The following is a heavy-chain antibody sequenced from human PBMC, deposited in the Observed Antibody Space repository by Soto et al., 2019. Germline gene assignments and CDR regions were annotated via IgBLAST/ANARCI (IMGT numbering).Heavy chain of an antibody. CDR2: IWYDGSNK. J-gene: IGHJ4*02. D-gene: IGHD1-1*01. CDR1: GFTFSSYG. CDR3: ARDPKLEHTIDY. V-gene: IGHV3-33*01. Sequence: QVQLVESGGGVVQPGRSLRLSCAASGFTFSSYGMHWVRQAPGKGLEWVAVIWYDGSNKYYADSVKGRFTISRDNSKNTLYLQMNSLRAEDTAVYYCARDPKLEHTIDYWGQGTLVTVSS.